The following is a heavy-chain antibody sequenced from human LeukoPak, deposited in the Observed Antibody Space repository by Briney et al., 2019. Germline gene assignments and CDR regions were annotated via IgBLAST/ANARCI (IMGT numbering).Heavy chain of an antibody. J-gene: IGHJ6*03. CDR1: GGSISSYY. V-gene: IGHV4-59*01. CDR2: IYYSGST. D-gene: IGHD2-2*01. Sequence: PSETLSLTCTVSGGSISSYYWSWIRQPPGKGLEWIGYIYYSGSTNYNPSLRSRVTISVDTSKNQFSLKLSSVTAADTAVYYCATNLAYCSSTSCPYYYYYYFMDVWGKGTTVTVSS. CDR3: ATNLAYCSSTSCPYYYYYYFMDV.